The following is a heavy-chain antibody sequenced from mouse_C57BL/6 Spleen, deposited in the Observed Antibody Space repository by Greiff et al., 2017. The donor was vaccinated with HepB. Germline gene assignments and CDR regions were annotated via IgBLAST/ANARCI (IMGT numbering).Heavy chain of an antibody. CDR1: GFTFSDYG. CDR3: ARPGIYYGYDGGDY. Sequence: DVKLVESGGGLVKPGGSLKLSCAASGFTFSDYGMHWVRQAPEKGLEWVAYISSGSSTIYYADTVKGRFTISRDNAKNTLFLQMTSLRSEDTAMYYCARPGIYYGYDGGDYWGQGTTLTVSS. V-gene: IGHV5-17*01. J-gene: IGHJ2*01. CDR2: ISSGSSTI. D-gene: IGHD2-2*01.